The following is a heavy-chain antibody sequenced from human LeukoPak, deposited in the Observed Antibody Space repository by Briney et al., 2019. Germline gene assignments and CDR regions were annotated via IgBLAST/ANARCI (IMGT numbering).Heavy chain of an antibody. D-gene: IGHD3-22*01. CDR3: ARSEDSSGYYFVY. V-gene: IGHV1-69*04. J-gene: IGHJ4*02. Sequence: GASVKVSCKASGGTFSSYAISWVRQAPGQGLEWMGRIIPILGIANYAQKFQGRVTITADKSTSTAYMELSSLRSEDTAVYYCARSEDSSGYYFVYWGQETLVTVSS. CDR1: GGTFSSYA. CDR2: IIPILGIA.